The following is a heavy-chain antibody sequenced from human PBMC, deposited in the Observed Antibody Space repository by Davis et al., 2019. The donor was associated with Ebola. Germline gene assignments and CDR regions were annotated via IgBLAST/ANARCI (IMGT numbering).Heavy chain of an antibody. CDR1: GFTFSSYG. Sequence: GESLKISCAASGFTFSSYGMHWVRQAPGKGLEWVAVISYDGSNKYYVDSVKGRFTISRDNAKNSLYLQMNSLRAEDTAVYYCARDTSSGWYYDDAFDIWGQGTMVTVSS. CDR3: ARDTSSGWYYDDAFDI. V-gene: IGHV3-30*03. CDR2: ISYDGSNK. J-gene: IGHJ3*02. D-gene: IGHD6-19*01.